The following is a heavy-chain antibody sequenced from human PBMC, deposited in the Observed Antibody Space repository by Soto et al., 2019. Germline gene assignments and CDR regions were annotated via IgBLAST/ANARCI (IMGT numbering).Heavy chain of an antibody. CDR2: ISAYDGNT. J-gene: IGHJ4*02. Sequence: ASVKVSCKASGYTFTTYGISWVRQAPGQGLEWMGWISAYDGNTKYAQKVRDRVSMTTVPSTSTAYMELRSLRSDDTAVYYCARDPATAYSSSSFDYWGQGTLVTVSS. CDR1: GYTFTTYG. V-gene: IGHV1-18*04. CDR3: ARDPATAYSSSSFDY. D-gene: IGHD6-6*01.